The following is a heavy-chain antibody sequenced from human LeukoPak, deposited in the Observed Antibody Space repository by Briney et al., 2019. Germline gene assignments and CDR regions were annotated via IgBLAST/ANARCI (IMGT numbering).Heavy chain of an antibody. CDR2: INHSGST. CDR3: ARGLNYDILTGYFDY. D-gene: IGHD3-9*01. CDR1: GGSISGYY. J-gene: IGHJ4*02. V-gene: IGHV4-34*01. Sequence: SETLSLTCTVSGGSISGYYWSWIRQPPGKGLEWIGEINHSGSTNYNPSLKSRVTISVDTSKNQFSLKLSSVTAADTAVYYCARGLNYDILTGYFDYWGQGTLVTVSS.